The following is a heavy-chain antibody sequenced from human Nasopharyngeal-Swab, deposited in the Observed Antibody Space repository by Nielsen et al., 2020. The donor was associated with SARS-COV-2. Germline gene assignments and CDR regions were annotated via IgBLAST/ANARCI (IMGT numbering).Heavy chain of an antibody. J-gene: IGHJ5*02. CDR1: GGSISSYY. V-gene: IGHV4-59*01. CDR2: IYYSGST. Sequence: SGTLSLTCTVSGGSISSYYWSWIRQPPGKGLEWIGYIYYSGSTNYNPSLKSRVTISVDTSKNQFSLKLSSVTAADTAVYYCARDHQYSSSWFGRGYNWFDPWGQGTLVTVSS. CDR3: ARDHQYSSSWFGRGYNWFDP. D-gene: IGHD6-13*01.